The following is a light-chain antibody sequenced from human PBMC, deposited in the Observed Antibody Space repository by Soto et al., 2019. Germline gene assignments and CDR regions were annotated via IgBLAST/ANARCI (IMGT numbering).Light chain of an antibody. V-gene: IGKV3-20*01. J-gene: IGKJ4*01. CDR2: GAS. Sequence: EIVLTQSPGTLSLSPGERATLSCRASQSVSSSLAWYQQKPGQAPRLVIYGASSRATGIPDRFSGSGSGTDFTLIISRLEPEDFAVYYCQQYGSSPPLTFGGGTKVEIK. CDR3: QQYGSSPPLT. CDR1: QSVSSS.